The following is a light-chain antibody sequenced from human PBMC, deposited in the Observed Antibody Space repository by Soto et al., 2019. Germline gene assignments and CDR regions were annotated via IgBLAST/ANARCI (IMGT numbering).Light chain of an antibody. CDR1: SSDVGGHNF. Sequence: QSALTQPASVSGSPGQSITISCTGTSSDVGGHNFVSWYQHHPGKAPKLMIYEVSHRPSGVSDRFSGSKSDNTASLTISGLQAEDEADYYCSSYTSSNTPYVFGTGTKVTVL. J-gene: IGLJ1*01. CDR2: EVS. V-gene: IGLV2-14*01. CDR3: SSYTSSNTPYV.